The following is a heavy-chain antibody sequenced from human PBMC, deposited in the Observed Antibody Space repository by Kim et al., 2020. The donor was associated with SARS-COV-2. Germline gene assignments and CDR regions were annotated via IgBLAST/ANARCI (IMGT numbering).Heavy chain of an antibody. V-gene: IGHV3-43*01. D-gene: IGHD1-26*01. Sequence: GRFTISRDNSKNFLYLQMNSLRTEDTALYYCAKDLGAAPTLYYYYYGMDVWGQGTTVTVSS. CDR3: AKDLGAAPTLYYYYYGMDV. J-gene: IGHJ6*02.